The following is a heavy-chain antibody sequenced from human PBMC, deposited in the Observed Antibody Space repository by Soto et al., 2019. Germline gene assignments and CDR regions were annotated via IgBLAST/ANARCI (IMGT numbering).Heavy chain of an antibody. CDR3: AREKLQLFWFDP. V-gene: IGHV7-4-1*02. D-gene: IGHD6-13*01. Sequence: ASVKVSCKASGYTFTSYAMNWVRQAPGQGLEWMGWINTNTGNPTYAQGFTGRFVFSLDESTSTAYIELSSLRSEDTAVYYCAREKLQLFWFDPWGQGTLVTVSS. J-gene: IGHJ5*02. CDR1: GYTFTSYA. CDR2: INTNTGNP.